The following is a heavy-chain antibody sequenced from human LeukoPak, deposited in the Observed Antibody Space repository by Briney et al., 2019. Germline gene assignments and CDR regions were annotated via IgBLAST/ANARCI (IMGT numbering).Heavy chain of an antibody. J-gene: IGHJ4*02. V-gene: IGHV4-59*12. CDR3: ARDVYYDFWSGYPSAT. CDR2: TYYSGST. D-gene: IGHD3-3*01. Sequence: PSETLSLTCTVSGGSISSFYWVWLRPPQGKGLEGIGNTYYSGSTNYSPSLKSRVTISVDTSKNQFSLKLSSVTAADTAVYYCARDVYYDFWSGYPSATWGQGTLVTVSS. CDR1: GGSISSFY.